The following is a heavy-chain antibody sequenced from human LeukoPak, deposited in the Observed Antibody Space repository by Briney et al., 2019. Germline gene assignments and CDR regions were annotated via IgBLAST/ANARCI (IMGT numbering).Heavy chain of an antibody. V-gene: IGHV3-74*01. J-gene: IGHJ6*02. D-gene: IGHD3-3*01. Sequence: GGSLRLSCAASGFSFSNYWFHWVRQAPGEGLVWVSRTNEHGTIINYADSVKGRFTISRDNSKNTLYLQMNSLRAEDTAVYYCARVNTHKVLRFLEWLPDYYYYGMDVWGQGTTVTVSS. CDR1: GFSFSNYW. CDR3: ARVNTHKVLRFLEWLPDYYYYGMDV. CDR2: TNEHGTII.